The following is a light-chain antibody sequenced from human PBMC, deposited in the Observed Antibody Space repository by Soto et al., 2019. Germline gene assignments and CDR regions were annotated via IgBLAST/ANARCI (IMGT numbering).Light chain of an antibody. CDR2: DVS. Sequence: QSALTQPASVSGSPGQSITIPCTGTSSDVGGYNYVSWYQQHPGKAPKLMISDVSNRPSGVSDRFSGSKSGNTASLTISGLQAEDEADYYCSSYTNSGTLVVFGGGTKLTVL. CDR3: SSYTNSGTLVV. J-gene: IGLJ2*01. CDR1: SSDVGGYNY. V-gene: IGLV2-14*01.